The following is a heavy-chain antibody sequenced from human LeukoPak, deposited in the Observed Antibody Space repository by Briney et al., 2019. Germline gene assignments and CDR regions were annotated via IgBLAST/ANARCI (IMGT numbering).Heavy chain of an antibody. Sequence: SVKVSCKASGGTFSSYAISWVRQAPGQGLEWMGRIIPILGIANYAQKFQGRVTITADKSTSTAYMELNSLRSEDTAMYYCARDMRGLDAFDLWGQGTMVTVSS. CDR2: IIPILGIA. D-gene: IGHD3-10*01. CDR1: GGTFSSYA. J-gene: IGHJ3*01. CDR3: ARDMRGLDAFDL. V-gene: IGHV1-69*04.